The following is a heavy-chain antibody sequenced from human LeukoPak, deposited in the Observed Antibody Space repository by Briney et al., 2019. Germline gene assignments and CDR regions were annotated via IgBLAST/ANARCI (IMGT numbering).Heavy chain of an antibody. J-gene: IGHJ4*02. CDR1: GDSISNYY. Sequence: SETLSPTCTVSGDSISNYYWSWIRQPAGKGLEWIGRISTRGNTNYNPSLKSRVTMSVDTSKNQISLKLTSVTAADTAVYYCARDRNGWFSDFWGQGTLVTVSS. D-gene: IGHD6-19*01. CDR3: ARDRNGWFSDF. CDR2: ISTRGNT. V-gene: IGHV4-4*07.